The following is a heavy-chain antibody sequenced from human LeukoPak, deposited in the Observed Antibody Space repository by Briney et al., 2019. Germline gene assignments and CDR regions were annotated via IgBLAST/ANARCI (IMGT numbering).Heavy chain of an antibody. J-gene: IGHJ6*03. CDR2: INPNSGGT. Sequence: ASVKVSCKASGYTFTGYYMHWVRQAPGQGLGWMGWINPNSGGTNYAQKFQGRVTMTRDTSISTAYMELSRLRSDDTAVYYCASPYYDFWSGYYRPTRDYYYMDVWGKGTTVTVSS. D-gene: IGHD3-3*01. CDR3: ASPYYDFWSGYYRPTRDYYYMDV. CDR1: GYTFTGYY. V-gene: IGHV1-2*02.